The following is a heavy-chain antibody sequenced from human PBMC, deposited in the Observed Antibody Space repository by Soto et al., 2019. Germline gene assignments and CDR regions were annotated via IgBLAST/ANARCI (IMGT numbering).Heavy chain of an antibody. CDR3: ARIREYYYDSSGYYRPCFFDS. Sequence: EVQLLESGGGLVQPGGSLRLSCVVSGFTFSSYAMSWVRQAPGKGLEWVSAISVSGTSTYYADSVKGRFTISRDNSKNTLYLQMSSLRAEDAAVYYCARIREYYYDSSGYYRPCFFDSWGQGTLVTVSS. J-gene: IGHJ4*02. V-gene: IGHV3-23*01. D-gene: IGHD3-22*01. CDR2: ISVSGTST. CDR1: GFTFSSYA.